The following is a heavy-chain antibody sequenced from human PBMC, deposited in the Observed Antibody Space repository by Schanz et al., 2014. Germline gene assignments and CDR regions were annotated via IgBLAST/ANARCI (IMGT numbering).Heavy chain of an antibody. Sequence: QVHLVQSGAEVKRPGASVKVSCKASEYSFTIYSMHWVRQAPGQRLEWMGWINTGSGDTKYSQNFRGRVTITRDTSASTAYMELSSLRSEDTAVYSCARGIGGYGANNYFDYWGQGTLVTVSS. V-gene: IGHV1-3*04. D-gene: IGHD5-12*01. CDR2: INTGSGDT. CDR1: EYSFTIYS. J-gene: IGHJ4*02. CDR3: ARGIGGYGANNYFDY.